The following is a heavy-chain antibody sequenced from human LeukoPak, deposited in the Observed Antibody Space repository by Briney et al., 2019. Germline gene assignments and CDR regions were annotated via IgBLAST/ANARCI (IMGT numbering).Heavy chain of an antibody. CDR1: GYTFTRYY. CDR2: INPNSGDT. V-gene: IGHV1-2*02. Sequence: GASVKVSCKASGYTFTRYYMHWVRQAPGQALEWMGWINPNSGDTNYAQKFQGRVTMTRDTSISTAYMQLSRLRSDDTAVYCCASSYSAGAFDIWGEGTMVTVSS. D-gene: IGHD6-13*01. J-gene: IGHJ3*02. CDR3: ASSYSAGAFDI.